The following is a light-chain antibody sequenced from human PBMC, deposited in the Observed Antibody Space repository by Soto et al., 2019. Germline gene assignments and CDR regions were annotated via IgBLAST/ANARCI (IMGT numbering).Light chain of an antibody. J-gene: IGKJ4*02. CDR3: QNYNSSPLT. Sequence: DIQMTQSPSTLSASVGDRVTVTCRASHDIGNSLAWYQHRPGKSPRLLIYDASSLQSGVPSRFSGSGSGTHFTLAISSLRPEDVATFYCQNYNSSPLTFGGGTKVDIK. V-gene: IGKV1-27*01. CDR2: DAS. CDR1: HDIGNS.